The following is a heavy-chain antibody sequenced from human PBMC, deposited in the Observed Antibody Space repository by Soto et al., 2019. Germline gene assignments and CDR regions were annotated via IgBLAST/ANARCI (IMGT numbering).Heavy chain of an antibody. CDR1: GYTFTSYT. Sequence: QVQLVQSGAEVKKPGASVKVSCKASGYTFTSYTMHWVRQAPGQRLEWMGWINAGNGNTKYSQKFQGRVTITRDTSAGTAYMELSSLRSEDTAVYYCARGLTMVRGVILDAFDIWGQGTMVTVSS. D-gene: IGHD3-10*01. J-gene: IGHJ3*02. CDR2: INAGNGNT. CDR3: ARGLTMVRGVILDAFDI. V-gene: IGHV1-3*01.